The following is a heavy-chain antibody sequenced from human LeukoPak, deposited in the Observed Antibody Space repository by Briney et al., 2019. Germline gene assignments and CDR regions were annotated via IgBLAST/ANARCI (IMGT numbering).Heavy chain of an antibody. V-gene: IGHV7-4-1*02. CDR3: ARGDYETHGYQTR. J-gene: IGHJ4*02. Sequence: ASVKVSCKASDYTFSSYGISWVRQAPGQGLEWMGWINTNTGNPTYAQGFTGRFVFSLDTSVSTAYLQISSLKADDTAVYYCARGDYETHGYQTRWGQGTLVTVSS. CDR2: INTNTGNP. D-gene: IGHD3-22*01. CDR1: DYTFSSYG.